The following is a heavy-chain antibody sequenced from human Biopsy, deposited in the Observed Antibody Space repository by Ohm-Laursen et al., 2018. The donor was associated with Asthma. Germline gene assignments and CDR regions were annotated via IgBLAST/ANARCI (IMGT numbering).Heavy chain of an antibody. CDR3: ARAVSSSSYWYFDL. CDR2: IYYSGRT. D-gene: IGHD6-6*01. V-gene: IGHV4-39*02. Sequence: SETLSLTCLVSGDAMSTSGSYWGWIRQSPGKGLEWIGSIYYSGRTYYNPSLESRVTISADTSKNHFSVKVTSVTAADTAVYYCARAVSSSSYWYFDLWGRGDLVTVSS. J-gene: IGHJ2*01. CDR1: GDAMSTSGSY.